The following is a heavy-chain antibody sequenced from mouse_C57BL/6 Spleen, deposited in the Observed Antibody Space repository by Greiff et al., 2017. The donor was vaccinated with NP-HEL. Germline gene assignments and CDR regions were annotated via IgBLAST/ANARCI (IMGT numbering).Heavy chain of an antibody. D-gene: IGHD2-4*01. CDR3: ARYDYGDY. J-gene: IGHJ2*01. CDR2: INPSSGYT. Sequence: LVESGAELARPGASVKMSCKASGYTFTSYTMHWVKQRPGQGLEWIGYINPSSGYTKYNQKFKDKATLTADKSSSTAYMQLSSLTSEDSAVYYCARYDYGDYWGQGTTLTVSS. V-gene: IGHV1-4*01. CDR1: GYTFTSYT.